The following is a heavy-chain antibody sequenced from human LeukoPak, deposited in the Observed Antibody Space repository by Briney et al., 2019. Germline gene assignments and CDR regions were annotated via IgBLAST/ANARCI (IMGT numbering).Heavy chain of an antibody. CDR3: AKDLGSTGAYYYYGMDV. J-gene: IGHJ6*02. V-gene: IGHV3-30*18. CDR2: MSSDGSNK. D-gene: IGHD2-2*01. CDR1: GFTFSNYG. Sequence: PGGSLRLSCAASGFTFSNYGMHWVRQAPGKGLEWVAVMSSDGSNKYHADSVKGRFTISRDNSENTLYLQMNSLRPEDTAVYYCAKDLGSTGAYYYYGMDVWGQGTTVTVSS.